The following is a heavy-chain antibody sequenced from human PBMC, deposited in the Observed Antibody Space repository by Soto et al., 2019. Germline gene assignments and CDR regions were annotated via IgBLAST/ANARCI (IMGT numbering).Heavy chain of an antibody. D-gene: IGHD2-2*01. CDR1: GGSISSSSYY. CDR2: IYYSGST. CDR3: ARLGASPAATIDY. Sequence: SETLSLTCTVSGGSISSSSYYWGWIRQPPGKGLEWIGSIYYSGSTYYNPSLKSRVTISVDTSKNQFSLKLSSVTAADTAVYYCARLGASPAATIDYWGQGTLVTVS. J-gene: IGHJ4*02. V-gene: IGHV4-39*01.